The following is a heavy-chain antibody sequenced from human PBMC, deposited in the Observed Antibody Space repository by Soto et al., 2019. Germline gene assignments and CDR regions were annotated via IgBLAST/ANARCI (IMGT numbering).Heavy chain of an antibody. Sequence: ASVKVSCKASGYTFTTYGFSWVRQAPGQGLECVGWISAYNGNTHYSQKFQGRVTMTTDTSTSTAYMELRSLTSGDTAVYYCASKRIYYNDGSDYYPLGYWGQGTLVTVSS. CDR1: GYTFTTYG. V-gene: IGHV1-18*04. CDR3: ASKRIYYNDGSDYYPLGY. D-gene: IGHD3-22*01. CDR2: ISAYNGNT. J-gene: IGHJ4*02.